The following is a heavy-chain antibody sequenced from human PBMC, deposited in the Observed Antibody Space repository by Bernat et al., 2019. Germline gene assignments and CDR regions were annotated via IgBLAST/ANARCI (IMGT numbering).Heavy chain of an antibody. CDR2: ISSSSSYI. CDR3: ERGSEQWMVYERDDDFDI. J-gene: IGHJ3*02. CDR1: GFTFSSYS. Sequence: EVQVVESGGGLVKPGGSLRLSCAASGFTFSSYSMNWVRQAPGKGLEWVSSISSSSSYIYYADSVKGRFTISRDNTKNSLYLQMNSLRAEETAIYYCERGSEQWMVYERDDDFDIWGQGTLVTVSS. D-gene: IGHD6-19*01. V-gene: IGHV3-21*01.